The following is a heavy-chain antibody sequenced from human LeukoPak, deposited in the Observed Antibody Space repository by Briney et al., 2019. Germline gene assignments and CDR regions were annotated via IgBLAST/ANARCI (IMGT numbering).Heavy chain of an antibody. V-gene: IGHV1-8*01. J-gene: IGHJ4*02. CDR3: ARGGKQWLVHGLGY. CDR2: MNPNSGNT. CDR1: GYTFTSYD. D-gene: IGHD6-19*01. Sequence: GASVKVSCKASGYTFTSYDINWVRQATGQGLEWMGWMNPNSGNTGYAQKFQGRVTMTRNTSISTAYMELSSLRSEDTAVYYCARGGKQWLVHGLGYWGQGTLVTVSS.